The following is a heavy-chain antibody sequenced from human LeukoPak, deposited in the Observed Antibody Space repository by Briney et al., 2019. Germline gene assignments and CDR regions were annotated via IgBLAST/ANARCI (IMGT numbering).Heavy chain of an antibody. Sequence: SETLSLTCAVSGGSINSHYWGWIRQPPGEGLQWIGDIYSTGKNNYNPSLKSRVTISLDTSKSHLSLNLTSVLAADTAIYYCVRRDTGWNYFDYWGQGILVTVSP. D-gene: IGHD6-19*01. CDR3: VRRDTGWNYFDY. V-gene: IGHV4-4*08. J-gene: IGHJ4*02. CDR2: IYSTGKN. CDR1: GGSINSHY.